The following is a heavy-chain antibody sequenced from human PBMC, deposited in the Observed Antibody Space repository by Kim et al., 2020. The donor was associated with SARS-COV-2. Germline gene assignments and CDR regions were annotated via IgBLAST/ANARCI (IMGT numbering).Heavy chain of an antibody. J-gene: IGHJ4*02. V-gene: IGHV3-9*01. CDR3: AKDMGYSSGFRDY. Sequence: GGSLRLSCAASGFTFDDYAMHWVRQAPGKGLEWVSGISWNSGSIGYADSVKGRFTISRDNAKNSLYLQMNSLRAEDTALYYCAKDMGYSSGFRDYWGQETRV. D-gene: IGHD6-19*01. CDR2: ISWNSGSI. CDR1: GFTFDDYA.